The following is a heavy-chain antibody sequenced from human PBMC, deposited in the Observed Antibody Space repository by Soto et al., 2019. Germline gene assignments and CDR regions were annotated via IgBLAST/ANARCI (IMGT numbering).Heavy chain of an antibody. D-gene: IGHD4-4*01. Sequence: QVQLVQSGAEVKKPGSSVKVSCKASGVTFNRQDMRWVRQAPGQGLEWMGGIIPMFGTPHYAETFQDRVTITADESTGTAYLELSSLTSEATAVYYCATSEGRDVYSFDYWGPATLVTVS. V-gene: IGHV1-69*01. CDR1: GVTFNRQD. J-gene: IGHJ4*02. CDR2: IIPMFGTP. CDR3: ATSEGRDVYSFDY.